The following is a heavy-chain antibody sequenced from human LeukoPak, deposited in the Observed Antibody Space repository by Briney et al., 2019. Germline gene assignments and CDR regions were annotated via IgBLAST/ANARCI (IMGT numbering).Heavy chain of an antibody. Sequence: PGGSLRLSCAASGFTFSSYWMTWVRQAPGKGLECVANIKPDGSAKYHVDSVKGRFTISRDNAKNSLYLQMNSLRAEDTAVYYCARVVTAIPGDAIDIWGQGTMVTVYS. V-gene: IGHV3-7*05. D-gene: IGHD2-21*02. CDR2: IKPDGSAK. CDR1: GFTFSSYW. CDR3: ARVVTAIPGDAIDI. J-gene: IGHJ3*02.